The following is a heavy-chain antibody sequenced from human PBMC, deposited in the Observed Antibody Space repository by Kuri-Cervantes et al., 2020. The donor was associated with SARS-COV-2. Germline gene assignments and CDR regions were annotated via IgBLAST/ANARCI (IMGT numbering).Heavy chain of an antibody. J-gene: IGHJ4*02. CDR1: GFSFSDYY. Sequence: GESLKISCAGSGFSFSDYYMNWVRQAPGKGLEWISYISSSSDTIYYADSVKGRFTISRDNAKNSLYVQMNSLRAEDTAVYYCARGQYSSGWSYDQYFDYWGQGTLVTVSS. CDR2: ISSSSDTI. CDR3: ARGQYSSGWSYDQYFDY. V-gene: IGHV3-48*01. D-gene: IGHD6-19*01.